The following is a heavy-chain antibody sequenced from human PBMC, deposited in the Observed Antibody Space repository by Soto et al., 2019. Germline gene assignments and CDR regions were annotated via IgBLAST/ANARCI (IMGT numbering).Heavy chain of an antibody. CDR2: ISGSGGST. Sequence: VGSLRLSCAASGFTFSSYAMSWVRQAPGKGLEWVSAISGSGGSTYCADSVKGRFTISRDNSKNTLYLQMNSLRAEDTAVYYCAKDPKIIEVPSPSDDYWGQGTLVTVSS. J-gene: IGHJ4*02. D-gene: IGHD6-19*01. V-gene: IGHV3-23*01. CDR1: GFTFSSYA. CDR3: AKDPKIIEVPSPSDDY.